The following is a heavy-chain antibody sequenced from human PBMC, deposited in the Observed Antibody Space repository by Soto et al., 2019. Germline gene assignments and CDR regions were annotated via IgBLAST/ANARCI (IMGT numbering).Heavy chain of an antibody. CDR2: MNPNSGNT. D-gene: IGHD3-3*01. CDR3: ARVGPNLITMFGVVIESAYCMDV. J-gene: IGHJ6*01. Sequence: ASVKVSCKASGYTFTSYDINWVRQATGQGLEWMGWMNPNSGNTGYAQKFQGRVTMTRNTSISTAYMELSSLRSEDTAVYYCARVGPNLITMFGVVIESAYCMDVRGQGTTVTVSS. V-gene: IGHV1-8*01. CDR1: GYTFTSYD.